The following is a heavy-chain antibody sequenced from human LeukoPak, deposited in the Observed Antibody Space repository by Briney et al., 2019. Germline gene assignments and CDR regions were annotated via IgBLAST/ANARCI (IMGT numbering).Heavy chain of an antibody. CDR1: GGSISSYY. J-gene: IGHJ5*02. D-gene: IGHD1-26*01. Sequence: SETLSLTCTLSGGSISSYYWSWIRHPPGKGLEWIGYIYYSGNTNYNPSRKSRVTISVDTSKNQFSLKLSSVTAADTAVYYCARALVGATGGWFDPWGQGTMVTVSS. CDR3: ARALVGATGGWFDP. V-gene: IGHV4-59*01. CDR2: IYYSGNT.